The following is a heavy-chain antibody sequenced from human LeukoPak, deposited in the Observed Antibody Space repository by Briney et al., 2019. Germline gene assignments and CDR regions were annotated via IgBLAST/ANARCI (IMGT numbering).Heavy chain of an antibody. CDR2: IYHSGYT. V-gene: IGHV4-39*01. CDR1: GGSINSSSYY. D-gene: IGHD3-10*01. CDR3: ARSSMFRGVTVDY. Sequence: SETLSLTCTVSGGSINSSSYYWGWIRQPPGKALEWIGSIYHSGYTYYNPSLKSRVTISVDTSKNQFSLKLSSVTAADTTVYYCARSSMFRGVTVDYWGQGTLVTVSS. J-gene: IGHJ4*02.